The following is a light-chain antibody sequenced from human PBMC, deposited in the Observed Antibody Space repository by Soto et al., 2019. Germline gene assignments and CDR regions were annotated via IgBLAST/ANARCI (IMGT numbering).Light chain of an antibody. V-gene: IGLV1-44*01. J-gene: IGLJ2*01. CDR2: SNN. CDR1: SSNIGRNT. CDR3: AAWDDSLNAVV. Sequence: HSVLTQPPSASGTPGQRVTISCSGSSSNIGRNTVNWYQQLPGTAPKVLIYSNNQRPSGVPDRLSGSKSGTSASLAISGLQSEDEADYYCAAWDDSLNAVVFGGGTKLTVL.